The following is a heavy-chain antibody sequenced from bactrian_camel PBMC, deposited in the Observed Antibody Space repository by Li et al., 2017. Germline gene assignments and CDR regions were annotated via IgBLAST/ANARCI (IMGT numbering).Heavy chain of an antibody. CDR1: GYASSRYC. D-gene: IGHD5*01. J-gene: IGHJ4*01. CDR3: AAVPRGYGTWGTTEVNY. V-gene: IGHV3S28*01. Sequence: GGSLRLSCTASGYASSRYCMGWFRQAPGREREAVAVIYTGGGSTYYADSVKGRFTISPDNAKNTLYLQMNSLKPEDTAMYYCAAVPRGYGTWGTTEVNYWGQGTQVTVSS. CDR2: IYTGGGST.